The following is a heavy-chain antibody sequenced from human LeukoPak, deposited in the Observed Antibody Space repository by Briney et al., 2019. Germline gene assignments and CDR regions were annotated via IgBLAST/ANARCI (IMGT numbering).Heavy chain of an antibody. V-gene: IGHV4-39*07. CDR3: ARVQSRLSWFDP. Sequence: SETLSLTCSVSGDSITGYYWGWIRQPPGKGLEWIGSIYYSGSTYYNPSLRSRVTISVDTSKNQFSLRLGSVTAADTAVYYCARVQSRLSWFDPWGQGTLVTVSS. J-gene: IGHJ5*02. CDR1: GDSITGYY. CDR2: IYYSGST.